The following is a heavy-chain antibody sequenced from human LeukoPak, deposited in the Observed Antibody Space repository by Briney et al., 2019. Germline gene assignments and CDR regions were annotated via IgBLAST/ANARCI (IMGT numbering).Heavy chain of an antibody. Sequence: ASVKVSCKASGYTFTAYSMHWVRQTPGQGLEYMGWINPNSGDTNYAQKFQGRVTMTRDTSMSTAYMELSGLRFDDTAVYYCARDGEVRQGHCTTTSCPVDYWGQGTLITVSS. CDR2: INPNSGDT. CDR3: ARDGEVRQGHCTTTSCPVDY. V-gene: IGHV1-2*02. CDR1: GYTFTAYS. J-gene: IGHJ4*02. D-gene: IGHD2-2*01.